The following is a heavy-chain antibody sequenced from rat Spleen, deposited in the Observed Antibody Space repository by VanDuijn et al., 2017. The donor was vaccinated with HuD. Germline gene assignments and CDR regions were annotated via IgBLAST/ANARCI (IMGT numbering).Heavy chain of an antibody. CDR3: ARTYGGYTSNWFPY. J-gene: IGHJ3*01. CDR1: GFSLTSYN. CDR2: MWSGGST. V-gene: IGHV2-45*01. D-gene: IGHD1-11*01. Sequence: QVQLKESGPGLVQPSETLSLTCTVSGFSLTSYNVHWVRQPPGKGLEWMGVMWSGGSTDYNSALKYRLNISRDTSKSQVYLKVNSLQTDDTVIYFCARTYGGYTSNWFPYWGQGTLVTVSS.